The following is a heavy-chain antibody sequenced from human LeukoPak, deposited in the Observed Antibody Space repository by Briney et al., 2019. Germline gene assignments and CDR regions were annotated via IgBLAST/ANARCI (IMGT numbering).Heavy chain of an antibody. Sequence: PSETLSLTCAVYGGSFSGYYWSWIRQPPGKGLEWIGEINHSGSTNYNPSLKSRVTISVDTSKNQFSLKLSSVTAADTAVYYCARGLLPRRATMVRGTPWFDPWGQGTLVTVSS. V-gene: IGHV4-34*01. J-gene: IGHJ5*02. CDR1: GGSFSGYY. CDR3: ARGLLPRRATMVRGTPWFDP. D-gene: IGHD3-10*01. CDR2: INHSGST.